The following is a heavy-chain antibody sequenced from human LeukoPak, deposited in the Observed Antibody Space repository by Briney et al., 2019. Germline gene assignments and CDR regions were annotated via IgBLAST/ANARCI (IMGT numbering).Heavy chain of an antibody. CDR2: IRPDGSEK. J-gene: IGHJ6*03. V-gene: IGHV3-7*01. CDR1: GFTFSTYW. D-gene: IGHD2-2*01. Sequence: PGASLRLSRGPAGFTFSTYWMSGVRQAAGKGRGWVAYIRPDGSEKYYVDSVKGRLTISRDNAKNSLSLQMNSLRGEDTAVYYCARQYIVVVRDYYYYMDVWGKGTTVTVSS. CDR3: ARQYIVVVRDYYYYMDV.